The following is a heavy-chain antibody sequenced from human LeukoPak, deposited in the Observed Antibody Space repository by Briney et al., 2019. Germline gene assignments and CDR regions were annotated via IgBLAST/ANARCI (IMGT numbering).Heavy chain of an antibody. V-gene: IGHV3-30*18. CDR1: GFTFSSYG. D-gene: IGHD6-6*01. CDR2: ISYDGSNK. CDR3: AKPGRSIAARFGGNWFDP. J-gene: IGHJ5*02. Sequence: GGSLRLSCAASGFTFSSYGMHWVRQAPGKGLEWVAVISYDGSNKYYADSVKGRFTISRDNSKNSLYLQMNSLRTEDTALYYCAKPGRSIAARFGGNWFDPRGQGTLVTVSS.